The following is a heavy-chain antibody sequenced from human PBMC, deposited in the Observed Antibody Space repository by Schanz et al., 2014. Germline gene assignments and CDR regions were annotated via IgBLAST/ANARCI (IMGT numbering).Heavy chain of an antibody. D-gene: IGHD3-3*01. Sequence: VQLVESGGGVVQPGRSLRLSCAASGFIFSNSWMSWVRQAPGKGLEWVANIKQDGSEKYYVDSVKGRFTISRDNAKNSLYLQMNSLTAEDTAVYYCARGVRIDYWGQGTLVNDSS. CDR1: GFIFSNSW. CDR2: IKQDGSEK. CDR3: ARGVRIDY. J-gene: IGHJ4*02. V-gene: IGHV3-7*01.